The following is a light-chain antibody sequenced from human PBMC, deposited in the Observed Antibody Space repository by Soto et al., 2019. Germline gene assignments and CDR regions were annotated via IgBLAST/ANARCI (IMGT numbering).Light chain of an antibody. CDR2: AAS. CDR3: QKYNSAPPGLT. Sequence: DIKMTQSPSSPSASVGDRVTITCRASQGISNYLAWYQQKPGKVPKLLIYAASTLQSGVPSRFSGSGSGTDFNFTISSLPHEDVATYYCQKYNSAPPGLTFGGGTKVEIK. V-gene: IGKV1-27*01. J-gene: IGKJ4*01. CDR1: QGISNY.